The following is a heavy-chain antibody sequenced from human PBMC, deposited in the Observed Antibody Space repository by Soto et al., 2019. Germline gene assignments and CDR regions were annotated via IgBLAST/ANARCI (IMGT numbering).Heavy chain of an antibody. CDR1: GGSFSGYY. J-gene: IGHJ4*02. CDR3: ARLYGSRGPFDY. D-gene: IGHD6-13*01. V-gene: IGHV4-34*01. CDR2: INHSDST. Sequence: PSETLSLTCAVYGGSFSGYYWSWIRQPPGKGLEWIGEINHSDSTKYNPSLKSRVTISEDTSKNQLSLKLSSVTAADTAVYYCARLYGSRGPFDYWGQGTLVTVSS.